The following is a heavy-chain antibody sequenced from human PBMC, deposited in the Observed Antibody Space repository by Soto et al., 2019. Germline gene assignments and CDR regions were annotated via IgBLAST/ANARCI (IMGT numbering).Heavy chain of an antibody. D-gene: IGHD2-21*01. Sequence: QVQLAETGGGVVQPGXSLRLSCATSGFVSNDYDIHWVRQAPGKGLAWLASISYDGSNKYYADSVKGRFTISRDNSKNTLSLQINSLGADDTAVYYCSRGIKGGLDAWGPGTLVTVSS. CDR1: GFVSNDYD. CDR3: SRGIKGGLDA. CDR2: ISYDGSNK. V-gene: IGHV3-30*03. J-gene: IGHJ5*02.